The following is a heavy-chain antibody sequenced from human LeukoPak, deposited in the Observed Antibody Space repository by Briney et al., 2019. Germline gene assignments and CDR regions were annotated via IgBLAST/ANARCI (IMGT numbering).Heavy chain of an antibody. Sequence: SETLSLTCTVSGDSISSSSYYWGWIRQPPGKGLEWIGSIYYSGSTYYNPSLKSRVTISVDTSKNQFSLKLSSVTAAATAVYYCARPSNSDYLDAFDIWGQGTVVTVSS. CDR3: ARPSNSDYLDAFDI. CDR1: GDSISSSSYY. V-gene: IGHV4-39*01. CDR2: IYYSGST. D-gene: IGHD2/OR15-2a*01. J-gene: IGHJ3*02.